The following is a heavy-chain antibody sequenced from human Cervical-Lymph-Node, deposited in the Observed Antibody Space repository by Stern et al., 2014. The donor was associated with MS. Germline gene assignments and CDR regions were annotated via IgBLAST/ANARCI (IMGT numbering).Heavy chain of an antibody. D-gene: IGHD3-10*01. Sequence: EVQLVESGGGLVKPGGSLRLSCAASGFTFSSYSMNWVRQAPGKGLEWVSSISSSSNFIYYADSLKGRFTISRDDPKNSLYLQMNSLRVDDTAVYYCAREDHRPLNYGSLFNRLDPWGQGTLVTVSS. CDR2: ISSSSNFI. J-gene: IGHJ5*02. V-gene: IGHV3-21*01. CDR3: AREDHRPLNYGSLFNRLDP. CDR1: GFTFSSYS.